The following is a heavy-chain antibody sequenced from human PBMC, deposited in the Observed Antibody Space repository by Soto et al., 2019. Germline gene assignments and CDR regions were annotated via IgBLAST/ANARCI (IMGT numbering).Heavy chain of an antibody. J-gene: IGHJ4*02. Sequence: VKVSCKASGYTFTTYYINWVRQAPGQGLEWMGLINPSDGTTNYAQKFQGRVTMTRDTSTSTVNMELSSLRSDDTAVYYCARDLYCSGGTCFSFEYWGQGIMVTVSS. D-gene: IGHD2-15*01. V-gene: IGHV1-46*03. CDR1: GYTFTTYY. CDR3: ARDLYCSGGTCFSFEY. CDR2: INPSDGTT.